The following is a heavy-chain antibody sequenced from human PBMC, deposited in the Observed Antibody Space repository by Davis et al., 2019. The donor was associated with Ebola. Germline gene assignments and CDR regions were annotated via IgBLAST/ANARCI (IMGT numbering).Heavy chain of an antibody. D-gene: IGHD2-2*01. CDR2: IYPGDSDT. Sequence: GESLKISCKGSGYSFTSYWIGWVRQLPGKGLEWMGIIYPGDSDTRYSPSFQGQVTISADKSISTAYLQGSSLKASDTAMYYCARPANIVVVPAGGMDVWGQGTTVTVSS. J-gene: IGHJ6*02. CDR1: GYSFTSYW. CDR3: ARPANIVVVPAGGMDV. V-gene: IGHV5-51*01.